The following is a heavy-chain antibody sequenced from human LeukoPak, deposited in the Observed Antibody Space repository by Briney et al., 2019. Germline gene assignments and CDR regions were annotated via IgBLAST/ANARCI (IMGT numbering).Heavy chain of an antibody. Sequence: PGRSLRLSCAASGFPFSGYAIHWVRQTPGKGLEWVAVISHDGTNKYYADSVKGRFPISRDNSKNTLYLQMNSLRTEDTAVYYCARHRGPSLHSSGYFDYWGQGTLVTVSS. CDR1: GFPFSGYA. J-gene: IGHJ4*02. CDR3: ARHRGPSLHSSGYFDY. V-gene: IGHV3-30-3*01. D-gene: IGHD3-22*01. CDR2: ISHDGTNK.